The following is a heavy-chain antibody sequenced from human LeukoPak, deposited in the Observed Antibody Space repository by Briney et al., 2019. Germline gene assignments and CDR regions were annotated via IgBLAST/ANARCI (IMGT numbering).Heavy chain of an antibody. J-gene: IGHJ4*02. V-gene: IGHV1-46*01. D-gene: IGHD2-8*01. Sequence: GASVKVSCKASGYTFTSYYMHWVQQAPGQGLEWMGIINPSGGSTSYAQKFQGRVAMTRDTSTSTVYMELSSLRSEDTAVYYCAREDCTNGVCYYIDYWGQGTLVTVSS. CDR2: INPSGGST. CDR3: AREDCTNGVCYYIDY. CDR1: GYTFTSYY.